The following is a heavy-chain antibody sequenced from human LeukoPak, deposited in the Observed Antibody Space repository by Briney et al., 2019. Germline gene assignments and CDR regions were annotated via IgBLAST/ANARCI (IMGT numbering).Heavy chain of an antibody. V-gene: IGHV4-30-2*01. CDR3: ARGGSRFHP. CDR2: IYHSGST. Sequence: SETLSLTFAVSGGSISSGGYSWSWIRQPPGKGLEWIGYIYHSGSTYYNPSLKSRVTISVDRSKNQFSLKLSSVTAADTAVYYCARGGSRFHPWGQGTLVTVSS. CDR1: GGSISSGGYS. J-gene: IGHJ5*02. D-gene: IGHD5-18*01.